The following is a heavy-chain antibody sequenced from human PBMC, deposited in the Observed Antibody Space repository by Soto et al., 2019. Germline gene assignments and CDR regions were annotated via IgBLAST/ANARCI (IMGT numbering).Heavy chain of an antibody. J-gene: IGHJ6*02. Sequence: PGGSLRLSCAASGFTFSSYAMSWVRQAPGKGLEWVSGIIGSGGSTFNADSVKGRFTISRDNSKNTLFPQMNSLRAEDTAVYYCAKKGGAEQLWTYGMDVWGQGTTVTVSS. CDR1: GFTFSSYA. V-gene: IGHV3-23*01. D-gene: IGHD6-13*01. CDR3: AKKGGAEQLWTYGMDV. CDR2: IIGSGGST.